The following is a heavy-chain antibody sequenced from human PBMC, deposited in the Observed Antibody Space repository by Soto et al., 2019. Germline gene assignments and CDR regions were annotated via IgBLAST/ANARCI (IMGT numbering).Heavy chain of an antibody. V-gene: IGHV3-48*03. CDR3: TTDLREQQLALMIDY. Sequence: GGSLRLSCAASGVYFTGYEMNCVRQSPGKGLEWVSYISASGNAVYYADSVRGRFTVSRDNAKNSLYLQMNSLRAEDTAVYYCTTDLREQQLALMIDYWGQGSLVSVSS. CDR1: GVYFTGYE. J-gene: IGHJ4*02. CDR2: ISASGNAV. D-gene: IGHD6-13*01.